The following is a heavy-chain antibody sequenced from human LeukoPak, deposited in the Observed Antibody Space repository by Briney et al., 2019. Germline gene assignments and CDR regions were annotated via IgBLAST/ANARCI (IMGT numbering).Heavy chain of an antibody. CDR2: INHSGST. V-gene: IGHV4-34*01. CDR3: ARGGHIQLWPQVY. J-gene: IGHJ4*02. CDR1: GGSFSGYY. D-gene: IGHD5-18*01. Sequence: SETLSLTCAVYGGSFSGYYWSWIRQPPGRGLEWIGEINHSGSTNYNPSLKSRVTISVDTSKNQFSLKLSSVTAADTAVYYCARGGHIQLWPQVYWGQGTLVTVSS.